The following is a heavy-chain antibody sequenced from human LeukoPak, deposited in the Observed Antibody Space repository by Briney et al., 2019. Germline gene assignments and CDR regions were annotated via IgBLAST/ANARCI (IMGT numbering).Heavy chain of an antibody. D-gene: IGHD3-16*01. J-gene: IGHJ6*02. Sequence: GGSLRLSCADSGFTFSSYAMSWVRQAPGKGLEWVSSISGSSTRTYYADSVKGRFTISRDNAKNSLYLQMSNLRAEDTAVYFCARGGGLDVWGQGATVTVSS. CDR1: GFTFSSYA. V-gene: IGHV3-23*01. CDR2: ISGSSTRT. CDR3: ARGGGLDV.